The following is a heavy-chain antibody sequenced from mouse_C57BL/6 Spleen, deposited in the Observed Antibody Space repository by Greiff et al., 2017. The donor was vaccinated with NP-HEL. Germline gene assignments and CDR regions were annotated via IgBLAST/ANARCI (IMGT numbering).Heavy chain of an antibody. CDR3: ARHRGDGYRNWYFDV. D-gene: IGHD2-3*01. J-gene: IGHJ1*03. CDR2: ISSGGSYT. Sequence: EVKLVESGGDLVKPGGSLKLSCAASGFTFSSYGMSWVRQTPDKRLEWVATISSGGSYTYYPDSVKGRFTISRDNAKNTLYLQMSSLKSEDTAMYYCARHRGDGYRNWYFDVWGTGTTVTVSS. CDR1: GFTFSSYG. V-gene: IGHV5-6*01.